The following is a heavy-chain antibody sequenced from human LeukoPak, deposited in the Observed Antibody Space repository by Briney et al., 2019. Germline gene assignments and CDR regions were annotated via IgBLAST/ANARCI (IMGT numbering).Heavy chain of an antibody. CDR3: ARSQGRLGVVGGY. CDR2: IYYSGST. Sequence: PSQTLSLTCTVSGGSISSGGYYWSWIRQHPGKGLEWIGYIYYSGSTYYNPSLKSRVTISVDTSKNQFSLKLSSVTAADTAVYYCARSQGRLGVVGGYWGQGTLVTVSS. D-gene: IGHD3-16*01. J-gene: IGHJ4*02. V-gene: IGHV4-31*03. CDR1: GGSISSGGYY.